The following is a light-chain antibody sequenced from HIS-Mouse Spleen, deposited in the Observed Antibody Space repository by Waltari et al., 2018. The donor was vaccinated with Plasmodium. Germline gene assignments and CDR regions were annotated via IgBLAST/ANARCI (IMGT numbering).Light chain of an antibody. Sequence: SYELTQPPSVSVSPGQTARIPSPGDALPKQYAYWYPQKSGQAPVLVIYEDSKRPSGIPERFSGSSSGTMATLTISGAQVEDEADYYCYSTDSSGNHRVFGGGTKLTVL. CDR2: EDS. V-gene: IGLV3-10*01. CDR3: YSTDSSGNHRV. CDR1: ALPKQY. J-gene: IGLJ3*02.